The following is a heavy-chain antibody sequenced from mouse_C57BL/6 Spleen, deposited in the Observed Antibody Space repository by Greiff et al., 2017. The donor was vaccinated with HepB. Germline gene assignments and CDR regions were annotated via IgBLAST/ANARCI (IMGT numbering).Heavy chain of an antibody. CDR3: TREGITAFYAMDY. V-gene: IGHV1-15*01. D-gene: IGHD2-4*01. CDR1: GYTFTDYE. J-gene: IGHJ4*01. Sequence: VQLQQSGAELVRPGASVTLSCKASGYTFTDYEMHWVKQTPVHGLEWIGAIDPETGGTAYNQKFKGKAILTADKSSSTAYMELRSLTSEDSAVYYCTREGITAFYAMDYWGQGTSVTVSS. CDR2: IDPETGGT.